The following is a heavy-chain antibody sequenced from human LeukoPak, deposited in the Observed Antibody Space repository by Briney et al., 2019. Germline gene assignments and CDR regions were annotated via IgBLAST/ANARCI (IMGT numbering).Heavy chain of an antibody. Sequence: GGSLRLPCAASGFTFSSYSMNWVRQAPGKGLEWVSSISSSSSYIYYADSVKGRFTISRDNAKNSLYLQMNSLRAEDTAVYYCARSVDDNWFDPWGQGTLVTVSS. J-gene: IGHJ5*02. CDR1: GFTFSSYS. V-gene: IGHV3-21*01. CDR3: ARSVDDNWFDP. CDR2: ISSSSSYI. D-gene: IGHD5/OR15-5a*01.